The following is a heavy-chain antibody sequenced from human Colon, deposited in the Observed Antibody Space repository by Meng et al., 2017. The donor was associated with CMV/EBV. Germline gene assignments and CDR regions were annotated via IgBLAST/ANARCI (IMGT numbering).Heavy chain of an antibody. V-gene: IGHV3-23*03. J-gene: IGHJ4*02. D-gene: IGHD7-27*01. CDR1: GFTLRTSA. Sequence: GGSLRLSCAVAGFTLRTSAVSWVRQAPGKGLTWVSVMYLGGGSTNFADSVKGRFSISRDDSKNTLYLQMNNLRAEDTAVYYCAKVSRTWGYFESWGQGALVTSPQ. CDR3: AKVSRTWGYFES. CDR2: MYLGGGST.